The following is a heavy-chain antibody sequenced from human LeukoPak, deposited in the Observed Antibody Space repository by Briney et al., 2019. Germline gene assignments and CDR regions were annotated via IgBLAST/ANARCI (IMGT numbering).Heavy chain of an antibody. V-gene: IGHV3-11*01. Sequence: GGSLRLSCAASGFTFSDYYMSWIRQAPGKGLEWASYISDSGSIIYYADSVKGRFTISRDNAKNSLYLQMNSLRVEDTAVYYCARDRLGDYDSSGYYDIWGQGTLVTVSS. CDR3: ARDRLGDYDSSGYYDI. J-gene: IGHJ4*02. D-gene: IGHD3-22*01. CDR2: ISDSGSII. CDR1: GFTFSDYY.